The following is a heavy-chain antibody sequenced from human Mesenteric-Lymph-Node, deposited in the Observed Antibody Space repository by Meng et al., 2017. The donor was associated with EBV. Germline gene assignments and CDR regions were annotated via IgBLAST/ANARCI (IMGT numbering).Heavy chain of an antibody. Sequence: QVQLQESGPGLVKTSVXLSLTCGVSGGSISSSYWWSWVRQAPGEGLEWIGEISHEGSPNYNPSLRSRVSMSVDKSKNQISLRLDSVTAADTAVYYCATPYYYGSGSYSPWGQGTLVTRLL. J-gene: IGHJ5*02. D-gene: IGHD3-10*01. CDR2: ISHEGSP. CDR3: ATPYYYGSGSYSP. CDR1: GGSISSSYW. V-gene: IGHV4-4*02.